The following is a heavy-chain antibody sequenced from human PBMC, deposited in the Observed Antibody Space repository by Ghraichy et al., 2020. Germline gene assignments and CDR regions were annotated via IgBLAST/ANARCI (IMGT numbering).Heavy chain of an antibody. CDR2: ISYEGITK. CDR3: ARGTILGGVGWFDL. D-gene: IGHD2-21*01. V-gene: IGHV3-30*03. Sequence: GGSLRLSCAASGFGLRTYDMHWVRQAPGKGLEWVAVISYEGITKYSADSVKGRFTISRDISKNALYLQMDSLGHEDTALYYCARGTILGGVGWFDLWGQGTLVTVSS. J-gene: IGHJ5*02. CDR1: GFGLRTYD.